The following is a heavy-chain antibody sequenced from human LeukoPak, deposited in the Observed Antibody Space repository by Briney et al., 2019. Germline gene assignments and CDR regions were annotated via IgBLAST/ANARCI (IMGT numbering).Heavy chain of an antibody. CDR2: IYYSGST. J-gene: IGHJ4*02. CDR1: GGTISSGGYF. Sequence: SETLSCTCTVSGGTISSGGYFWSWIRQHPEKSLEWIGHIYYSGSTSYNPSLKSRVTISRDTSKNQFSLKLSSVTAADTAVYCARPSYGLEVDYWGQGTLVTVSS. CDR3: ARPSYGLEVDY. D-gene: IGHD1-26*01. V-gene: IGHV4-31*03.